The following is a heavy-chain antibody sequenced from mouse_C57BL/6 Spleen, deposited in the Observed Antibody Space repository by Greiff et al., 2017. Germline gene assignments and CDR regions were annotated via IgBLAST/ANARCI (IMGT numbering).Heavy chain of an antibody. V-gene: IGHV1-42*01. CDR2: INPSTGGT. CDR3: ASDHYGSSYWYVDV. Sequence: VQLQQSGPELVKPGASVKISCKASGYSFTGYYMNWVKQSPEKSLEWIGEINPSTGGTTYNQKFKAKATLTVDKSSSTAYMQLKSLTSEDSAVYYCASDHYGSSYWYVDVWGTGTTVTVSS. J-gene: IGHJ1*03. CDR1: GYSFTGYY. D-gene: IGHD1-1*01.